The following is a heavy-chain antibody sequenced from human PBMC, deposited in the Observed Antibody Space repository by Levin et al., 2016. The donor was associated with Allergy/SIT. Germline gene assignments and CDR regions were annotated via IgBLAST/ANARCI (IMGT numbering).Heavy chain of an antibody. CDR2: VSGSGRAT. J-gene: IGHJ5*02. CDR1: GFTFSANV. Sequence: GESLKISCAASGFTFSANVISWVRQTAGKGLEWVSSVSGSGRATYYADSVKGRFTISRDNSKNTIYLQMNSLRAEDTAMYYCARVAWSGSYSRVGWFDPWGQGTLVTVSS. D-gene: IGHD3-3*01. CDR3: ARVAWSGSYSRVGWFDP. V-gene: IGHV3-23*01.